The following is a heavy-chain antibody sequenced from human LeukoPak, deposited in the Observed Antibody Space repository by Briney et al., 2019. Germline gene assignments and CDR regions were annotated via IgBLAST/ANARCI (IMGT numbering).Heavy chain of an antibody. CDR2: IRNVGNDK. CDR1: GFTFDCCG. D-gene: IGHD5-12*01. V-gene: IGHV3-30*02. Sequence: GGSLTLSCAASGFTFDCCGMHWVRQAPGKGLEWVAFIRNVGNDKYYADSVKGRFFISRDNSKNTLSLQMNSLRVEDTAVYYCAKDGAWLRFDDWGQGILVTVSS. J-gene: IGHJ4*02. CDR3: AKDGAWLRFDD.